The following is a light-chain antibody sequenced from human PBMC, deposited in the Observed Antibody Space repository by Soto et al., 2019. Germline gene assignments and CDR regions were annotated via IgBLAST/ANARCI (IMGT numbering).Light chain of an antibody. CDR1: SSDVGGYNY. V-gene: IGLV2-14*01. J-gene: IGLJ2*01. CDR2: DVS. Sequence: QSALTQPASVSGSPGQSITISCTGTSSDVGGYNYVSWYQQHPGKAPKLMIYDVSNRPSGVSNRFSVSKSVNTASLTISGLQAEDEADYYCSSYTSSRTRVVFGGGTKLTVL. CDR3: SSYTSSRTRVV.